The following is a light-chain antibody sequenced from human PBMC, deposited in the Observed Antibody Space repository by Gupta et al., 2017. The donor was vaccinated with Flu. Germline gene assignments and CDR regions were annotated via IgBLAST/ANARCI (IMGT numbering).Light chain of an antibody. V-gene: IGKV3-20*01. CDR3: QQYQSSPQT. J-gene: IGKJ1*01. CDR2: GAA. Sequence: IVLPQSPGTLSMSPGDGVTLSCRASQSLSSSFLAWYQQKPGQAPKLLLYGAATRATGIPDRFSGGGSGTDFTLTISNLEPEDFAVYYCQQYQSSPQTFGQGTKVEI. CDR1: QSLSSSF.